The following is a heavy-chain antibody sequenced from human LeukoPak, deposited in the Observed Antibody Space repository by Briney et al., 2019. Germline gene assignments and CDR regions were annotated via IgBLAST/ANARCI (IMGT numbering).Heavy chain of an antibody. CDR2: INHSGST. D-gene: IGHD6-19*01. CDR1: GGSFSGYY. J-gene: IGHJ4*02. V-gene: IGHV4-34*01. CDR3: ASGVYSSGWYLDY. Sequence: SETLSLTCAVYGGSFSGYYWSWIRQPPGKGLEWIGEINHSGSTNYNPSLKSRVTISVDTSKNQFSLKLSSVTAADTAVYYCASGVYSSGWYLDYWGQGTLVTVSS.